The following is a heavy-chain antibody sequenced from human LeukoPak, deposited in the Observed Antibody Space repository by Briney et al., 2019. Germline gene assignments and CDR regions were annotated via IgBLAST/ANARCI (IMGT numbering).Heavy chain of an antibody. Sequence: GGSLRLSRAASGFTVSSNYMSWVRQAPGKGLEWVSVIYSGGSTYYADSVKGRFTISRDNSKNTLYLQMNSLRAEDTAVYYCARVGGQTNWFDPWGQGTLVTVSS. D-gene: IGHD3-16*01. CDR2: IYSGGST. CDR1: GFTVSSNY. CDR3: ARVGGQTNWFDP. J-gene: IGHJ5*02. V-gene: IGHV3-53*01.